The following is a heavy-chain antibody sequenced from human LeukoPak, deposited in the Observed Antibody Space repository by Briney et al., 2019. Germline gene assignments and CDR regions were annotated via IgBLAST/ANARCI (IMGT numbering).Heavy chain of an antibody. CDR2: IYYSGST. Sequence: PSETLSLTCTVSGGSISGSSYYWGWIRQPPGKGLEWIGSIYYSGSTYYNPSLKSRVTISVDTSKNQFSLKLSSVTAADTAVYYCARVGRHCSSTSCYEKKNQAPANPDLYKDYWGQGTLVTVSS. CDR3: ARVGRHCSSTSCYEKKNQAPANPDLYKDY. D-gene: IGHD2-2*01. J-gene: IGHJ4*02. CDR1: GGSISGSSYY. V-gene: IGHV4-39*01.